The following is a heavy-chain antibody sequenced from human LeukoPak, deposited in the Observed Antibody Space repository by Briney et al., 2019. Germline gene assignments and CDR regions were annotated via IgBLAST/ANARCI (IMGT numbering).Heavy chain of an antibody. D-gene: IGHD3-10*01. V-gene: IGHV3-23*01. J-gene: IGHJ4*02. Sequence: PGGSLRLSCAASGFAFSSYAMSWVRQAPGRGLEWVSAISGSGGIPYYADSVKGRFTISRDNSKNTMYLQMNSLRAEDTAVYYCAKYRYGSGSYHPHHFDYWGQGTLVTVS. CDR2: ISGSGGIP. CDR3: AKYRYGSGSYHPHHFDY. CDR1: GFAFSSYA.